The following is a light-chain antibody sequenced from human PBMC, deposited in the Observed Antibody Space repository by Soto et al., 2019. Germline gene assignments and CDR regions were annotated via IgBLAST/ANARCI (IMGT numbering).Light chain of an antibody. Sequence: EIVLTQSPGTLSLSPGATATLACRASQSVSSSYLAWYQQKPGQAPRLFLYAASIRATGIPDRFSGSGSGTDCTLTISSLEPEDVAAYYCQQRSNWPRTFDQGTKVDIK. J-gene: IGKJ1*01. CDR1: QSVSSSY. CDR3: QQRSNWPRT. V-gene: IGKV3D-20*02. CDR2: AAS.